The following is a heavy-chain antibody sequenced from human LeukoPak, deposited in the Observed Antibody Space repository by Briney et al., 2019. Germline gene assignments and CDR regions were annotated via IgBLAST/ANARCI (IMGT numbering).Heavy chain of an antibody. V-gene: IGHV3-48*04. CDR2: ISSSGSTI. J-gene: IGHJ6*02. CDR3: ARVEYSYGSRRYYYGMDV. CDR1: GFTFSSYA. D-gene: IGHD5-18*01. Sequence: GGSLRLSCAASGFTFSSYAMSWVRQAPGKGLEWVSYISSSGSTIYYADSVKGRFTISRDNAKNSLYLQMNSLRAEDTAVYYCARVEYSYGSRRYYYGMDVWGQGTTVTVSS.